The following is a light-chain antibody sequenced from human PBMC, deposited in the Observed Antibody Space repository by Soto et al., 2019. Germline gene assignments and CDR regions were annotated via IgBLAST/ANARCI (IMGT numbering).Light chain of an antibody. CDR3: QQRHMWPIT. Sequence: IGMAPCRDRLSFSLGERASHSYRASQSVSSYLAWYQQKPGQAPRLLIYDASNRATGIPARFSGSGSGTDFTLTISSLEPEDSAVYYCQQRHMWPITFGQGTRLEIK. CDR2: DAS. CDR1: QSVSSY. V-gene: IGKV3-11*01. J-gene: IGKJ5*01.